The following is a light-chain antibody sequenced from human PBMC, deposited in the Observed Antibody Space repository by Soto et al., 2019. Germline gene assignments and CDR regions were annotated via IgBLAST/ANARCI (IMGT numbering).Light chain of an antibody. Sequence: EIVFTQSPATLSLSPGESATLSCRASRIVSSSYLAWYQQKPGQAPRVLIYYASTRATGIPDRFSGSGSGTAFNLTISRLEPDDFGLYLCQQYGSSPITFGQGTRLEIK. J-gene: IGKJ5*01. CDR2: YAS. V-gene: IGKV3-20*01. CDR1: RIVSSSY. CDR3: QQYGSSPIT.